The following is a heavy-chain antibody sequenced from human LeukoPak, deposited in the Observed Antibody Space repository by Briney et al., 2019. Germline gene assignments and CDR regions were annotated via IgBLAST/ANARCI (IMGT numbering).Heavy chain of an antibody. CDR3: AKDAHWSADH. CDR1: GFTFSSYG. J-gene: IGHJ5*02. Sequence: GGSLRLSCAASGFTFSSYGMHWVRQAPGKGLEWVAHIRSDENYKHYADSVKGRFTISRDNSKNTVYVQMNSLRPEDTAVYCCAKDAHWSADHWGQGTLVTVSS. V-gene: IGHV3-30*02. D-gene: IGHD3-3*01. CDR2: IRSDENYK.